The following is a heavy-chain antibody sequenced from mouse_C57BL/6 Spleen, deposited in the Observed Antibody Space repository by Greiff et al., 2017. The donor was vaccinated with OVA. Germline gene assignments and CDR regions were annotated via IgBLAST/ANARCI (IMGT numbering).Heavy chain of an antibody. J-gene: IGHJ3*01. V-gene: IGHV14-1*01. Sequence: VQLQQSGAELVRPGASVKLSCTASGFNIKDYYMHWVKQRPEQGLEWIGRIDPEDGDTEYAPKFQGKATMTADTTSNTSYLPLISLTSEDTAVYYCTTDYSNSWFAYWGQGTLVTVSA. CDR2: IDPEDGDT. D-gene: IGHD2-5*01. CDR1: GFNIKDYY. CDR3: TTDYSNSWFAY.